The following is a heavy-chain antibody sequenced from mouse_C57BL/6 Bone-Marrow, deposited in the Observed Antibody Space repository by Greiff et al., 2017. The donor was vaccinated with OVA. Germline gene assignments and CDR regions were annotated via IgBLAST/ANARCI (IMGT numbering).Heavy chain of an antibody. CDR1: GYTFTSYW. V-gene: IGHV1-52*01. D-gene: IGHD1-1*01. J-gene: IGHJ3*01. CDR2: IDPSDSET. CDR3: ARSGLLLPFAY. Sequence: QVQLKQPGAELVRPGSSVKLSCKASGYTFTSYWMHWVKQRPIQGLEWIGNIDPSDSETHYNQKFKDKATLTVDKSSSTAYMQLSSLTSEDSAVYYCARSGLLLPFAYWGQGTLVTVSA.